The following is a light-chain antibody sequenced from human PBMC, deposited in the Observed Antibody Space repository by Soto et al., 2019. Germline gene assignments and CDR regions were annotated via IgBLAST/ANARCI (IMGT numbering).Light chain of an antibody. CDR1: SSNIGSNT. Sequence: QSVLTQPPSASGTPGQRVTISCSGSSSNIGSNTANWYQQLPGTAPKLLIYSNNQRPSGAPDRFSGSKSGTSASLAISGLQSEDEADYYCAAWDDSLNGVVFGGGTKVTVL. J-gene: IGLJ2*01. CDR3: AAWDDSLNGVV. CDR2: SNN. V-gene: IGLV1-44*01.